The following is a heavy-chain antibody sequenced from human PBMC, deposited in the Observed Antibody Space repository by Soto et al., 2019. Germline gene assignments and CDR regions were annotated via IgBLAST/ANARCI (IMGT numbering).Heavy chain of an antibody. CDR1: GGSFSGYY. CDR3: ARAYYYDSSGYYYRPDWFDP. Sequence: PSETLSLTCAVYGGSFSGYYWSWIRQPPGKGLEWIGEINHSGSTNYNPSLKSRVTISVDTSKNQFSLKLSSVTAADTAVYYCARAYYYDSSGYYYRPDWFDPWGQGTLVTVSS. V-gene: IGHV4-34*01. J-gene: IGHJ5*02. CDR2: INHSGST. D-gene: IGHD3-22*01.